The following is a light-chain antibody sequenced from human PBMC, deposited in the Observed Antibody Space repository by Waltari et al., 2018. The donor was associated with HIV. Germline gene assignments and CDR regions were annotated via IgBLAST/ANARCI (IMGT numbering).Light chain of an antibody. CDR3: LVHMGHGAWV. CDR2: STN. V-gene: IGLV8-61*01. Sequence: QTVVTQEPSFSVSPGGTVTLTCGLNSGSVSTTSFPSWYQQTPGQAPRPLIYSTNIPSSGVPERFSGSILGNKAALTITVAQADDESDYYCLVHMGHGAWVFGGGTKLTVL. CDR1: SGSVSTTSF. J-gene: IGLJ3*02.